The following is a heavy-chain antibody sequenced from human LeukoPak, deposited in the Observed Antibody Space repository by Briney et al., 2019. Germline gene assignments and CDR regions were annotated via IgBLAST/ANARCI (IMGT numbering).Heavy chain of an antibody. J-gene: IGHJ4*02. CDR3: ARDRLHYGEYEKTFDY. V-gene: IGHV3-21*01. CDR2: ISSSSSYM. CDR1: GFTFSSYS. Sequence: GGSLRLSCAASGFTFSSYSMNWVRQAPGKGLEWVSSISSSSSYMYSADSVKGRFTISRDNAKKSLYLQMNSLRAEDSAVYYCARDRLHYGEYEKTFDYWGQGTLVTVSS. D-gene: IGHD4-17*01.